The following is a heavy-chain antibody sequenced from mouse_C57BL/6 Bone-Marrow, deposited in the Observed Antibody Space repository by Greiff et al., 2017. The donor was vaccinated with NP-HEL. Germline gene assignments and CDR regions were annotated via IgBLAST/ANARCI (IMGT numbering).Heavy chain of an antibody. CDR3: TTGDYYYGSSYGY. J-gene: IGHJ2*01. CDR1: GFNIKDYY. V-gene: IGHV14-1*01. CDR2: IDPEDGDT. Sequence: VQLQQSGAELVRPGASVKLSCTASGFNIKDYYMHWVKQRPEQGLEWIGRIDPEDGDTEYAPKFPGKATMTADTSSNTAYLQLSSLTSEDTAVYYCTTGDYYYGSSYGYWGQGTTLTVSS. D-gene: IGHD1-1*01.